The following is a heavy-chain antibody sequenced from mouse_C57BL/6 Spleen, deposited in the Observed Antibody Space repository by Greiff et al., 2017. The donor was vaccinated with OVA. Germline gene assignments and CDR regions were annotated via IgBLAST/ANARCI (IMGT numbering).Heavy chain of an antibody. Sequence: GGGLVQPKGSLKLSCAASGFSFNTYAMNWVRQAPGKGLEWVARIRSKSNNYATYYADSVKDRFTISRDDSESMLYLQMNNLKTEDTAMYYCVRQEYYDAMDYWGQGTSVTVSS. CDR2: IRSKSNNYAT. CDR3: VRQEYYDAMDY. J-gene: IGHJ4*01. V-gene: IGHV10-1*01. D-gene: IGHD1-1*02. CDR1: GFSFNTYA.